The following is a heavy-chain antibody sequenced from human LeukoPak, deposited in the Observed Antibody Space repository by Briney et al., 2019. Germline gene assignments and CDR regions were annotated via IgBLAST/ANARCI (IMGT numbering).Heavy chain of an antibody. D-gene: IGHD6-13*01. Sequence: GESLKISCKGSGSSFTNYWVAWVRQLPGKGLEWMGIIYPGDSDTRYSPSFQGQVTISADKSISTAYLQWSSLKASDTAMYFCARTQRRGYSSSWYGWFDPWGQGTLVTVSS. V-gene: IGHV5-51*01. CDR1: GSSFTNYW. J-gene: IGHJ5*02. CDR2: IYPGDSDT. CDR3: ARTQRRGYSSSWYGWFDP.